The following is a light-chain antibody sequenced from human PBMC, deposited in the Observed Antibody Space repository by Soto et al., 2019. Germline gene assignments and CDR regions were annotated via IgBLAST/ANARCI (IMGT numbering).Light chain of an antibody. V-gene: IGLV1-40*01. J-gene: IGLJ3*02. CDR1: SSNIGAGYD. CDR3: QSYDRSLSGWV. Sequence: QSVLTQPPSVSGAPGQRVTISCTGSSSNIGAGYDVHWYQQLPGTAPKLLIYGNSNRPSGVPDRFSGSKSGTSASLAITGRQAEDEADDYCQSYDRSLSGWVFGGGTKVTVL. CDR2: GNS.